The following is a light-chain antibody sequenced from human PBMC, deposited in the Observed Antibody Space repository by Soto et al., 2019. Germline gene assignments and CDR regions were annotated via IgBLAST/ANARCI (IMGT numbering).Light chain of an antibody. CDR1: SSDVGGYNY. CDR2: DVN. V-gene: IGLV2-14*01. J-gene: IGLJ2*01. Sequence: QSVLTQPASVSGSPGQSITISCTGTSSDVGGYNYVSWYQQHPGKAPKLIIYDVNNRPSGVSNRVSGSKSGNAASLTISGLQAEDEADYYCSSYTSSDTVVFGGGTKLTVL. CDR3: SSYTSSDTVV.